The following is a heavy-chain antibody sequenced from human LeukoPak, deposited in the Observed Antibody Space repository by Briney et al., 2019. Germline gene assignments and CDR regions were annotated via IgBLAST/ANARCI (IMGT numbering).Heavy chain of an antibody. CDR1: GFTFSDAW. Sequence: GGSLRLSCATSGFTFSDAWLSWVRQAPRKGLEWVSSISSSSSYIYYADSVKGRFTISRDNAKNSLYLQMNSLRAEDTAVYYCARDTASVDTAMEGDYWGQGTLVTVSS. V-gene: IGHV3-21*01. D-gene: IGHD5-18*01. J-gene: IGHJ4*02. CDR2: ISSSSSYI. CDR3: ARDTASVDTAMEGDY.